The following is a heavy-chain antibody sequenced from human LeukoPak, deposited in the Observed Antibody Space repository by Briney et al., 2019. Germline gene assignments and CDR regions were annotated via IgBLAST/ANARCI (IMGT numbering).Heavy chain of an antibody. Sequence: GGSLRLSCAASGFTFSSYAMSWVRQAPGKGLEWVSAISGSGGSTYYADSVKGRFTISRDNSKNTLYPQMNSLRAEDTAVYYCATYVGAKGSFDYWGQGTLVTVSS. CDR2: ISGSGGST. CDR3: ATYVGAKGSFDY. J-gene: IGHJ4*02. V-gene: IGHV3-23*01. CDR1: GFTFSSYA. D-gene: IGHD1-26*01.